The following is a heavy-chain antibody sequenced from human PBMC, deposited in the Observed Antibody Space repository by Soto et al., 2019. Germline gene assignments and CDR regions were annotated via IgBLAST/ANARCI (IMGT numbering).Heavy chain of an antibody. D-gene: IGHD2-2*01. Sequence: EVQLVESGGGVVRPGGSLRPSCAASGFTFDDYDMSWVRQAPGKGLEWVSGINWSGGRSDYADSVKGRFTIARDNAKNSLYLQISSLRAEDTALYHCAREGCTSTSCSSFDYWGQGTLVTVSS. CDR2: INWSGGRS. CDR1: GFTFDDYD. CDR3: AREGCTSTSCSSFDY. J-gene: IGHJ4*02. V-gene: IGHV3-20*01.